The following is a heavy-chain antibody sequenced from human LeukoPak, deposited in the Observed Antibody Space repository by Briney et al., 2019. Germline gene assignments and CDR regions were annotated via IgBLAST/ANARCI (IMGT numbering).Heavy chain of an antibody. CDR1: GYTFTGYY. CDR3: ARDFHRVGATDY. CDR2: INPNSGGT. D-gene: IGHD1-26*01. J-gene: IGHJ4*02. V-gene: IGHV1-2*02. Sequence: ASVTVSCKASGYTFTGYYMHWVRQAPGQGLEWMGWINPNSGGTNYAQKFQGRVTMTRDTSISTAYMELSRLRSGDTAVYCCARDFHRVGATDYWGQGTLVTVSS.